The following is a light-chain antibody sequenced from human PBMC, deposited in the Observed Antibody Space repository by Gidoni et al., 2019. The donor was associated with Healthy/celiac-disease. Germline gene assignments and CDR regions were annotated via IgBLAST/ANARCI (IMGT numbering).Light chain of an antibody. Sequence: IVMTQSPATLSVSPWERANLSCRASQSVSSNLAWYQQRPGQAPRLLIYGASTSATGIPARLSCSVYVTEFNLTISSLQSEDFAVYYCQQYNNWPLTFXXXSKVEIK. CDR1: QSVSSN. CDR2: GAS. CDR3: QQYNNWPLT. V-gene: IGKV3-15*01. J-gene: IGKJ1*01.